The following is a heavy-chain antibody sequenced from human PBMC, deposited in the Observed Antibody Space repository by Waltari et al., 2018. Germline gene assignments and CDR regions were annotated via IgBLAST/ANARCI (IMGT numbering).Heavy chain of an antibody. J-gene: IGHJ5*02. CDR1: GGSFSGYY. CDR2: INHSGST. V-gene: IGHV4-34*01. Sequence: QVQLQQWGAGLLKPSETLSLTCAVYGGSFSGYYWSWIRQPPGKGLEWIGEINHSGSTNYNPSLKSRVTISVDTSKNQFSLKLSSVTAADTAVYYCARPPYGSNWFDPWGQGTLVTVSS. D-gene: IGHD3-10*01. CDR3: ARPPYGSNWFDP.